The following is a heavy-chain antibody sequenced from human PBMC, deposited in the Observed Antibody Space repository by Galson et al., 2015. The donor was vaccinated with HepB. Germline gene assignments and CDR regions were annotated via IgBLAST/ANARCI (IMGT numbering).Heavy chain of an antibody. CDR2: ICVSAGNR. J-gene: IGHJ4*02. D-gene: IGHD1-1*01. Sequence: SLRHSSAASAFSDHNHGMTWVGQAPGKGLECVPAICVSAGNRDYADSAKGRFTIFRDNSKNTLYLQMNSLRVEDTALYYYAKGTTDIDSWGQGTQVTVSS. V-gene: IGHV3-23*01. CDR1: AFSDHNHG. CDR3: AKGTTDIDS.